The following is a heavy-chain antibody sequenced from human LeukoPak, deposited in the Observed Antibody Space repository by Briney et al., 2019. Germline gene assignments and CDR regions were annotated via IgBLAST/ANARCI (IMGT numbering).Heavy chain of an antibody. V-gene: IGHV3-30*02. J-gene: IGHJ5*02. CDR3: AKSGDSSGSSPLPHNWFDP. Sequence: GGSLRLSCAASGFTFSSYGTHWVRQAPGKGLEWVAFIRYDGSNKYYADSVKGRFTISRDNSKNTLYLQMNSLRAEDTAVYYCAKSGDSSGSSPLPHNWFDPWGQGTLVTVSS. D-gene: IGHD3-22*01. CDR2: IRYDGSNK. CDR1: GFTFSSYG.